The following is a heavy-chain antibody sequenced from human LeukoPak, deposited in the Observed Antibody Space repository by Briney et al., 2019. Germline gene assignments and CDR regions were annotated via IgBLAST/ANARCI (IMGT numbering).Heavy chain of an antibody. J-gene: IGHJ4*02. CDR2: MNPNSGNT. CDR3: ARGGLMVGGVIITSGLDY. Sequence: ASVKVSCKASGYTFTSYDINWVRQATGQGLEWMGWMNPNSGNTGYAQKFQGRVTMTRNTSISTAYMELSSLRSEDTAVYYCARGGLMVGGVIITSGLDYWGQGTLVTVSS. CDR1: GYTFTSYD. V-gene: IGHV1-8*01. D-gene: IGHD3-10*01.